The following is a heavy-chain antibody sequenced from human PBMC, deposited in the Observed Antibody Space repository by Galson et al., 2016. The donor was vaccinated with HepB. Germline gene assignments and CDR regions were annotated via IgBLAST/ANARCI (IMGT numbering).Heavy chain of an antibody. V-gene: IGHV5-51*01. Sequence: QSGAEVKKPGDSLKISCKVSGYWFSNYWIGWVRQMPGKGLEWMGIIYPHDSDTRYSPSFQGQVTISADKSISTTYLQWRSLKASDTAINYCARGWELHGYWGQGTLVTVSS. CDR3: ARGWELHGY. CDR2: IYPHDSDT. J-gene: IGHJ4*02. D-gene: IGHD1-26*01. CDR1: GYWFSNYW.